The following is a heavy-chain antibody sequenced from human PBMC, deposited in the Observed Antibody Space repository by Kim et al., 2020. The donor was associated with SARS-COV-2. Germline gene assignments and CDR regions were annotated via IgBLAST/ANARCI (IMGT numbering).Heavy chain of an antibody. CDR3: VREGYFDGGSFFFDS. Sequence: SETLSLTCTVSGAYITNHYWSWIRQPPGKGLEWIGNVYHSGSTSYNPSLKSRVTMSLETSKRQFSLQVTSVTAVDTAIYYCVREGYFDGGSFFFDSWG. CDR1: GAYITNHY. J-gene: IGHJ5*01. D-gene: IGHD2-15*01. V-gene: IGHV4-59*11. CDR2: VYHSGST.